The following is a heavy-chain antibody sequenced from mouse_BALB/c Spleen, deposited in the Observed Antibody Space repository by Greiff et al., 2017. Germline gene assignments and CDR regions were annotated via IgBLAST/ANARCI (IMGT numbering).Heavy chain of an antibody. J-gene: IGHJ4*01. V-gene: IGHV4-1*02. CDR2: INPDSSTI. Sequence: EVMLVESGGGLVQPGGSLKLSCAASGFDFSRYWMSWVRQAPGKGLEWIGAINPDSSTINYTPSLKDKFIISRDNAKNTLYLQMSKVRSEDTALYDCASYGNYRPYAMDYWGQGTSVTVSS. CDR1: GFDFSRYW. CDR3: ASYGNYRPYAMDY. D-gene: IGHD2-1*01.